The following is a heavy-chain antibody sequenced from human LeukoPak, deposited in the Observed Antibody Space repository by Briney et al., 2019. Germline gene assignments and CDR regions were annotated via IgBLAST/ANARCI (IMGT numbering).Heavy chain of an antibody. Sequence: PGGSLRLSCAASGFTFSSYAMSWVRQAPGKGLEWVSAISGSGGSTYYADSVKGRFTISRDNSKNTLCLQMNSLRAEDTAVYYCARFRSSFYSYGYIPYFDYWGQGTLVTVSS. CDR3: ARFRSSFYSYGYIPYFDY. V-gene: IGHV3-23*01. CDR2: ISGSGGST. D-gene: IGHD5-18*01. CDR1: GFTFSSYA. J-gene: IGHJ4*02.